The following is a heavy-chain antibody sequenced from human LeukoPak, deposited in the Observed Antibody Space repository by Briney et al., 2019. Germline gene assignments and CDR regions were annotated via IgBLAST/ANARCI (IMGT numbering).Heavy chain of an antibody. D-gene: IGHD4-17*01. V-gene: IGHV4-59*11. CDR1: GGSISSHY. CDR2: IYYSEST. Sequence: SETLSLTCTVSGGSISSHYWSWIRQPPGKGLEWIGYIYYSESTNYNPSLKSRVTISVDTSKNQFSLKLSSVTAADTAVYYCASTRDYGDYVQLDYWGQGTLVTVSS. J-gene: IGHJ4*02. CDR3: ASTRDYGDYVQLDY.